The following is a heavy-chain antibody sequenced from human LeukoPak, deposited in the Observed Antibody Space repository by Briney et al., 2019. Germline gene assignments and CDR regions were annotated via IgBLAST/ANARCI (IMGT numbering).Heavy chain of an antibody. Sequence: GGSLRLSCAASGFTVSSNYMSWVRQAPGKGLEWVSVIYSGGSTYYADSVKGRFTISRDNSKNTLYLQMNSLRAEDMAVYYCARARSYYPFDYWGQGTLVTVSS. V-gene: IGHV3-53*01. CDR1: GFTVSSNY. CDR2: IYSGGST. CDR3: ARARSYYPFDY. J-gene: IGHJ4*02. D-gene: IGHD1-26*01.